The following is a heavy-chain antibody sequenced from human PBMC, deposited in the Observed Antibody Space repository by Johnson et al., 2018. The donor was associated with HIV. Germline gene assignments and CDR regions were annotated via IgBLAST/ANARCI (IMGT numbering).Heavy chain of an antibody. Sequence: QVHLVESGGGVVQPGGSLRLSCAASGFTFSDYGMHWVRQAPGKGLEWVAFIRFDGNEKYVADSVKGRFTISRDNSRDSLSLQMNSLRPEDTAVYYCAKVILFYPAFDMWGQGTMVTVSS. CDR3: AKVILFYPAFDM. CDR2: IRFDGNEK. V-gene: IGHV3-30*02. J-gene: IGHJ3*02. CDR1: GFTFSDYG. D-gene: IGHD3/OR15-3a*01.